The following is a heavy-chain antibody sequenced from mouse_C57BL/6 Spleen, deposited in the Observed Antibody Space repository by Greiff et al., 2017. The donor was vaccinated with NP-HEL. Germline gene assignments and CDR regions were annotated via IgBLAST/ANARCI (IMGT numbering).Heavy chain of an antibody. V-gene: IGHV1-26*01. CDR1: GYTFTDYY. CDR3: AIEAYYYGSSYYAMDY. CDR2: INPNNGGT. D-gene: IGHD1-1*01. J-gene: IGHJ4*01. Sequence: EVQLQQSGPELVKPGASVKISCKASGYTFTDYYMNWVKQSHGKSLEWIGDINPNNGGTSYNQKFKGKATLTVDKSSSTAYMELRSLTYEDSAVYYGAIEAYYYGSSYYAMDYWGHRTSVTVAS.